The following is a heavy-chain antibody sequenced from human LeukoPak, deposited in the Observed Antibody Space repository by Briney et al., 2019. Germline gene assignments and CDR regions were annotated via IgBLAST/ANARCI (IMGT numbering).Heavy chain of an antibody. D-gene: IGHD3-10*01. V-gene: IGHV4-34*01. CDR3: GYSLIRGVIRD. CDR2: IKHIGST. J-gene: IGHJ4*02. CDR1: GGSFSGYY. Sequence: SETLPLTCAVNGGSFSGYYWSWTRQPPGKGLEWIAEIKHIGSTNYNPSLKSRVTTSVDTSKKQFSLKLSSVTAADTAVYYCGYSLIRGVIRDWGQGALVTVSS.